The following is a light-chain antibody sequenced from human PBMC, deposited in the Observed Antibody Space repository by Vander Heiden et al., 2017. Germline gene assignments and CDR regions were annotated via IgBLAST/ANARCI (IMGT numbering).Light chain of an antibody. CDR3: LQHNSFPWT. CDR2: DAS. J-gene: IGKJ1*01. CDR1: QGIRGD. V-gene: IGKV1-17*01. Sequence: DIQMTQSPSSLSASVGDRVTITCRASQGIRGDVGWYQQKPGKAPERVIFDASRSQSGVPSRFSGSDSGTEFSLTISSLQPEDSATYYCLQHNSFPWTFGQGTKVEIK.